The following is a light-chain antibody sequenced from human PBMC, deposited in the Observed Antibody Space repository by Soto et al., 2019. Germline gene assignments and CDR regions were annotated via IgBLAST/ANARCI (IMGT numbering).Light chain of an antibody. CDR2: GAS. J-gene: IGKJ4*01. CDR3: QQYNNWPLT. V-gene: IGKV3-15*01. CDR1: QSVGSN. Sequence: ELVMTQSPATLSVSPGERATLSCRASQSVGSNLAWYQQKPGQAPRLLIHGASTRATGIPARFSGSGSGTEFTLTISSLQSEDFAVYYCQQYNNWPLTFGGGTKVDIK.